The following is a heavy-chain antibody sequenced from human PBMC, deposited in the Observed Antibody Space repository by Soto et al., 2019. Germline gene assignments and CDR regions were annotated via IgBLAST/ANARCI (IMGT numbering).Heavy chain of an antibody. Sequence: ASVKVSCKASGYTFTSYAMHWVRQAPGQRLEWMGWINAGNGNTKYLQKFQGRVTITRDTSASTAYMELSSLRSEDTAVYYCARGGGQDSYCYIYCSYMYVCGKGTSVTVSS. CDR3: ARGGGQDSYCYIYCSYMYV. CDR1: GYTFTSYA. CDR2: INAGNGNT. J-gene: IGHJ6*03. D-gene: IGHD5-18*01. V-gene: IGHV1-3*01.